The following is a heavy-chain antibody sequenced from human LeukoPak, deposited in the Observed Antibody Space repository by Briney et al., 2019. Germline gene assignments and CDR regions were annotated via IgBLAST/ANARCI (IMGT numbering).Heavy chain of an antibody. CDR2: INSYNGYT. CDR1: RYTFTSFA. CDR3: TRGRFGDGMDV. V-gene: IGHV1-18*01. D-gene: IGHD3-10*01. J-gene: IGHJ6*02. Sequence: ASVKVSCKASRYTFTSFALSWVRQAPGQGLEWMGWINSYNGYTKYAQKLQGRVTMTTDTSTSTAYMDMRSLRSDDSAVYYCTRGRFGDGMDVWGQGTTVTVSS.